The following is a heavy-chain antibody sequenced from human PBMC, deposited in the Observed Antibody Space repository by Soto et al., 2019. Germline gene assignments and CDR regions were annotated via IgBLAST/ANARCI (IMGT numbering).Heavy chain of an antibody. Sequence: EVQLVESGGGLVKPGGSLRLSCAASGFTFSSYSMNWVRQAPGKGLEWVSSISSSSSYIYYADSVKGRFTISRDNARNSPYLQLCSLRAEERAVYYCASDKPGYSYRYGLGYWGQGTLVSVSP. D-gene: IGHD5-18*01. CDR2: ISSSSSYI. V-gene: IGHV3-21*01. CDR3: ASDKPGYSYRYGLGY. J-gene: IGHJ4*02. CDR1: GFTFSSYS.